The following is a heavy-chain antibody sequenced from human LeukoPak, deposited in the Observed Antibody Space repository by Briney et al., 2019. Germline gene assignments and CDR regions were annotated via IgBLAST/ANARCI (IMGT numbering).Heavy chain of an antibody. J-gene: IGHJ6*03. CDR1: GGSFSGYY. Sequence: SETLSLTCAVYGGSFSGYYWSWIRQPPGKGLEWIGEINHSGSTNYNPSLKSRVTISVDTSKDQFSLKLSSVTAADTGVYYCARAVFYYMDVWGKGTTVTVSS. V-gene: IGHV4-34*01. CDR3: ARAVFYYMDV. CDR2: INHSGST.